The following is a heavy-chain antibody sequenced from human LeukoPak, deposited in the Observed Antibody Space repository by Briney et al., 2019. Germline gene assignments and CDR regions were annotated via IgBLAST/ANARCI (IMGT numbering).Heavy chain of an antibody. Sequence: ASVKVSCKASGYTFTSHDINWVRQATGQGLEWMGWMSPNSGNTGYAQKFQGRVTMTRNTSISTAYMELSSLRSEDTAVYYCARGRRIVVVTADGMDVWGQGTTVTVSS. CDR1: GYTFTSHD. V-gene: IGHV1-8*01. CDR2: MSPNSGNT. D-gene: IGHD2-21*02. J-gene: IGHJ6*02. CDR3: ARGRRIVVVTADGMDV.